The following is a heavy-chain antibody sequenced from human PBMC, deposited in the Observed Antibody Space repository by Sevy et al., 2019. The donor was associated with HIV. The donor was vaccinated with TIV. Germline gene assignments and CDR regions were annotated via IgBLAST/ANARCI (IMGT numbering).Heavy chain of an antibody. CDR3: ARDVAAGDF. CDR1: GFTFTRYW. V-gene: IGHV3-7*01. CDR2: INEDGTEK. Sequence: GGSLRLSCAASGFTFTRYWMTWVRQSPGKGLQWPGNINEDGTEKYYRDSVRGRFTISRDNTKKSLHLQMNSLRVDDTGVYYCARDVAAGDFWGQGTLVTVSS. J-gene: IGHJ4*02. D-gene: IGHD2-21*01.